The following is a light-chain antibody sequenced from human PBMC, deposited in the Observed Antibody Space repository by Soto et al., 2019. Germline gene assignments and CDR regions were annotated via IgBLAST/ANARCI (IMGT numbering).Light chain of an antibody. CDR3: HSYDGDFLV. CDR2: EHI. V-gene: IGLV6-57*04. CDR1: NGSIASNF. J-gene: IGLJ2*01. Sequence: NFMLTQPHSVSESPGKTVTISCTRSNGSIASNFVQWYQQRPGSGPNTVIYEHIQRPSGVPDRFSGSVDSSSNSASLTISGMNTEDEAVYYCHSYDGDFLVFGGGTQLTVL.